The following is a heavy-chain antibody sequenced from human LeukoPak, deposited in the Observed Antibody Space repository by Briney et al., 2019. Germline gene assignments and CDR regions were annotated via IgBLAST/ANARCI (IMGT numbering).Heavy chain of an antibody. CDR3: ARTYYDFWSGPYYFDY. Sequence: SETLSLTCTVSGGSISSYYWSWIRQPPGKGLEWIGYIYYSGSTNYNPSLKSRVTISVDTSKNQFSLKLSSVTAADTAMYYCARTYYDFWSGPYYFDYWGQGTLVTVSS. D-gene: IGHD3-3*01. CDR2: IYYSGST. V-gene: IGHV4-59*01. CDR1: GGSISSYY. J-gene: IGHJ4*02.